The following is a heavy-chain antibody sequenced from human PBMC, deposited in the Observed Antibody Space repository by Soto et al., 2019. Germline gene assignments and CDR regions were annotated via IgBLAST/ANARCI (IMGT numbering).Heavy chain of an antibody. J-gene: IGHJ4*02. Sequence: ASVKVSCKVSGYTLTELSMHWVRQAPGEGLEWMGSFDPEDGETIYAQKFQGRVTMTEDTSTDTAYMELSSLRSEDTAVYYCATATGYSSGWLKFDYWGQGTLVTVS. CDR3: ATATGYSSGWLKFDY. CDR1: GYTLTELS. D-gene: IGHD6-19*01. CDR2: FDPEDGET. V-gene: IGHV1-24*01.